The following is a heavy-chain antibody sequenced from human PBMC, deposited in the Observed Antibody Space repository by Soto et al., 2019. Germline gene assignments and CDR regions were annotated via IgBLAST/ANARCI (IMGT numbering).Heavy chain of an antibody. CDR1: GFTSRDYY. CDR3: AKFIFYFYGSGHYLLYF. CDR2: ISSSGSTI. J-gene: IGHJ1*01. Sequence: GGSWRDSWTGSGFTSRDYYMIWCRHAPEKRLEWVSYISSSGSTIYYADSVKGRFTISRDNSKNTLYLQMNSLRAEDTAVYYCAKFIFYFYGSGHYLLYF. V-gene: IGHV3-11*04. D-gene: IGHD6-25*01.